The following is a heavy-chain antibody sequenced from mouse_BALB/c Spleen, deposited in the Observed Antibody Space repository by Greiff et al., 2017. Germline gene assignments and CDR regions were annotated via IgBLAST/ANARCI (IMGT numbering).Heavy chain of an antibody. CDR3: VRHWGAY. J-gene: IGHJ3*01. CDR1: GFTFNTYA. Sequence: GGGLVQPKGSLKLSCAASGFTFNTYAMNWVRQAPGKGLEWVARIRSKSNNYATYYADSVKDRFTISRDDSQSMLYLQMNNLKTEDTAMYYCVRHWGAYWGQGTLVTVSA. D-gene: IGHD4-1*01. CDR2: IRSKSNNYAT. V-gene: IGHV10-1*02.